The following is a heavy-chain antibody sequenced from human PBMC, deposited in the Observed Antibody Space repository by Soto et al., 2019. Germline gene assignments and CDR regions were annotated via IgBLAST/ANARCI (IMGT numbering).Heavy chain of an antibody. D-gene: IGHD6-19*01. V-gene: IGHV5-51*01. J-gene: IGHJ4*02. CDR3: SRVPYSSGWHFDY. Sequence: GESLKISCKGSGYSFTTYWIGGGGQMPGKGLEGMGIIYPDHSHPRYSPPFQRQVTIPPHQSISPASLQWNSLKASDTAMYYCSRVPYSSGWHFDYWGPGTLVTVSS. CDR2: IYPDHSHP. CDR1: GYSFTTYW.